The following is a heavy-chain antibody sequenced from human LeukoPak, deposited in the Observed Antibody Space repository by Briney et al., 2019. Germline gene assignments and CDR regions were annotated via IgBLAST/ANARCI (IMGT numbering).Heavy chain of an antibody. Sequence: ASETLSLTCTVSGGSMSSYYWSWIRQPPGKGLEWIGYIYYSGSTKYNPSLKSRVTISVDTSKNQFSLKLSSVTAADTAVYYCARGARAGYNLEPFDYWGQGTLVTVS. J-gene: IGHJ4*02. V-gene: IGHV4-59*08. D-gene: IGHD5-24*01. CDR1: GGSMSSYY. CDR2: IYYSGST. CDR3: ARGARAGYNLEPFDY.